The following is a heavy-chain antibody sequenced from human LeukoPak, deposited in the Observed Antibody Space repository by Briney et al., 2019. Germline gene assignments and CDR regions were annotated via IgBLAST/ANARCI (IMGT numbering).Heavy chain of an antibody. CDR1: GYTFTGYD. J-gene: IGHJ4*02. CDR3: ARGDYGDYFDY. Sequence: ASVKDSLKASGYTFTGYDMHWVRQAPGQGLEWMGWINPNSGGTNYAQKFQGRVTMTRDTSISTAYMELSRLRSDDTAVYYCARGDYGDYFDYWGQGTLGPLSS. D-gene: IGHD4-17*01. CDR2: INPNSGGT. V-gene: IGHV1-2*02.